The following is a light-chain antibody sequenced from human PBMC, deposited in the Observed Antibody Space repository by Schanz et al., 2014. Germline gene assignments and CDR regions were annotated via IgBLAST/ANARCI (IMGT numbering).Light chain of an antibody. Sequence: QSALTQPASVSGSPGQSITISCTGTSSDVGGYNYVSWYQQHPGKAPKLMIYEGNKRPSGVSNRFSGSKSGNTASLTVSGLQAEDEADYYCSSYGGNLGVFGTGTKLTVL. CDR1: SSDVGGYNY. J-gene: IGLJ1*01. CDR2: EGN. V-gene: IGLV2-14*01. CDR3: SSYGGNLGV.